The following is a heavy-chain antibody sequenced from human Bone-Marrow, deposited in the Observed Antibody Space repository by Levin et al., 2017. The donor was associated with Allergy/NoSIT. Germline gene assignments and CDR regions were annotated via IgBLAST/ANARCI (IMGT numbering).Heavy chain of an antibody. Sequence: EGSLRLSCAASAFTFTSYAMSWVRQAPGKGLEWVSTITGSGSTTYYADSVKGRFTISRDNSENTLYLQMKSLRAEDTAVYYCASGGWYGDDYWGQGTLVTVSS. J-gene: IGHJ4*02. D-gene: IGHD6-19*01. CDR1: AFTFTSYA. V-gene: IGHV3-23*01. CDR3: ASGGWYGDDY. CDR2: ITGSGSTT.